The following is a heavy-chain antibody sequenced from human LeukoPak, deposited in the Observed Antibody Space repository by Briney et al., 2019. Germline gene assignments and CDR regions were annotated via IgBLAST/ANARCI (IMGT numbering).Heavy chain of an antibody. Sequence: ASXKVSCKASGYTFTSYGISWVRQAPGQGLEWMGWISAYNGNTNYAQKLQGRVTMTTDTSTSTAYMELRSLRSDDTAVYYCATCKRGYSYGLPLDYWGQGTLVTVSS. CDR1: GYTFTSYG. CDR3: ATCKRGYSYGLPLDY. J-gene: IGHJ4*02. V-gene: IGHV1-18*01. D-gene: IGHD5-18*01. CDR2: ISAYNGNT.